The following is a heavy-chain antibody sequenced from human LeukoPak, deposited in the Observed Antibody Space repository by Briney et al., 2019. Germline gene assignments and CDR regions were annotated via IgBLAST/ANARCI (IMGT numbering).Heavy chain of an antibody. V-gene: IGHV4-38-2*02. CDR2: IYHSGST. CDR1: GYSISSGYY. Sequence: SETLSLTCTVSGYSISSGYYWGWIRQPPGKGLEWTGNIYHSGSTYYNPPLKSRVTISVDTSKNQFSLKLSSVTAADTAVYYCASFYCSGGSCYQYYSYYYMDVWGKGTTVTISS. D-gene: IGHD2-15*01. CDR3: ASFYCSGGSCYQYYSYYYMDV. J-gene: IGHJ6*03.